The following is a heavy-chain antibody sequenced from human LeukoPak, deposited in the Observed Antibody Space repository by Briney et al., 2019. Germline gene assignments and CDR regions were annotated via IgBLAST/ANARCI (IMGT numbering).Heavy chain of an antibody. J-gene: IGHJ4*02. V-gene: IGHV3-48*04. Sequence: PGGSLRLSCAASGFTFSSYSMNWVRQAPGKGLEWVSYITRSSSTRYYADSVKGRFTISRDNAKNSLFLQMSSLRGEDTALYYCATEHWGPNSWGQGTLVTVSS. CDR2: ITRSSSTR. D-gene: IGHD3-16*01. CDR1: GFTFSSYS. CDR3: ATEHWGPNS.